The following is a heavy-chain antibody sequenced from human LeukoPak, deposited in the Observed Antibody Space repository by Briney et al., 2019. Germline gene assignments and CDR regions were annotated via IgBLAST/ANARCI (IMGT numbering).Heavy chain of an antibody. Sequence: PSETLSLTCTVSGGSISSGGYYWSWIRQPAGKGLEWIGRIYTSGSTNYNPSLKSRVTMSVDTSKNQFSLKLSSVTAADTAVYYCARESTLGVFDYWGQGTLVTVSS. CDR1: GGSISSGGYY. J-gene: IGHJ4*02. CDR3: ARESTLGVFDY. V-gene: IGHV4-61*02. CDR2: IYTSGST.